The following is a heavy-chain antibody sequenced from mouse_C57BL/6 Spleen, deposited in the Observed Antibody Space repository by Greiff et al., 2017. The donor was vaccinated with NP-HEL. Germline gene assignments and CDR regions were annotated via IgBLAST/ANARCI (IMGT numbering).Heavy chain of an antibody. CDR2: INPNYGTT. J-gene: IGHJ1*03. CDR3: ARSGYYGSSRYFDV. D-gene: IGHD1-1*01. CDR1: GYSFTDYN. V-gene: IGHV1-39*01. Sequence: VHVKQSGPELVKPGASVKISCKASGYSFTDYNMNWVKQSNGKSLEWIGVINPNYGTTSYNQKFKGKATLTVDQSSSTAYMQLNSLTSEDSAVYYCARSGYYGSSRYFDVWGTGTTVTVSS.